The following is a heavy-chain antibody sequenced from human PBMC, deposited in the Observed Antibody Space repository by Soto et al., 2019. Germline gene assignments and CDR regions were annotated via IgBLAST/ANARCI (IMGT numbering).Heavy chain of an antibody. J-gene: IGHJ4*02. D-gene: IGHD4-17*01. Sequence: PSETLSLTCAVSGGSISSSNWWSWVRQPPGKGLEWIGEIYHSGSTNYNPSLKSRVTISVDKSKNQFSLKLSSVTAADTAVYYCARDGYGDEENPFDYWGQGTLVTVSS. V-gene: IGHV4-4*02. CDR1: GGSISSSNW. CDR3: ARDGYGDEENPFDY. CDR2: IYHSGST.